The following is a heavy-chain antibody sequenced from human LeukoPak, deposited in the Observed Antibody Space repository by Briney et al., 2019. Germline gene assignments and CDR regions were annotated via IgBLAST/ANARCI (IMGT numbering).Heavy chain of an antibody. J-gene: IGHJ4*02. V-gene: IGHV1-46*01. CDR1: AYTFTSYY. D-gene: IGHD5-24*01. CDR2: INPSGGGT. Sequence: ASVKVSCKASAYTFTSYYMYWVRQAPGQGLEWMGTINPSGGGTTYAQKFQGRVTMTRDTSTSTVYMELSSLRSEDTAVYYCARDTRGSDGYKAGTFDYWGQGTLVTVSS. CDR3: ARDTRGSDGYKAGTFDY.